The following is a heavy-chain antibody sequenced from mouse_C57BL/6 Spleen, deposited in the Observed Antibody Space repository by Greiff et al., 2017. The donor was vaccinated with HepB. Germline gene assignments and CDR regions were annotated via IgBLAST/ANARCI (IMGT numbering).Heavy chain of an antibody. V-gene: IGHV1-82*01. J-gene: IGHJ2*01. Sequence: VHLVESGPELVKPGASVKISCKASGYAFSSSWMNWVKQRPGKGLEWIGRIYPGDGDINYNGKFKGKATLTADKSSSTAYMQLSSLTSEDSAVYFCARGGLRRGDYFDYWGQGTTLTVSS. CDR2: IYPGDGDI. CDR1: GYAFSSSW. CDR3: ARGGLRRGDYFDY. D-gene: IGHD2-4*01.